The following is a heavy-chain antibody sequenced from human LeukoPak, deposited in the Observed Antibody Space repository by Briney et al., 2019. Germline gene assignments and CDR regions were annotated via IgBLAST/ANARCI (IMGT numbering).Heavy chain of an antibody. J-gene: IGHJ4*02. Sequence: GGSLRLSCAASGFTFSSYAMSWVRQAPGKGLEYVASIKHDGSDKYYVDSVKGRFTVSRDNTKNSLYLQMNSLRAEDTAVYYCARDWNWKADYWGQGTLVTVSS. V-gene: IGHV3-7*04. D-gene: IGHD1-1*01. CDR2: IKHDGSDK. CDR1: GFTFSSYA. CDR3: ARDWNWKADY.